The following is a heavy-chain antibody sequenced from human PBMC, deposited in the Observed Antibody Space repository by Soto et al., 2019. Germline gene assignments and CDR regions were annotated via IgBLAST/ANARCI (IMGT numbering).Heavy chain of an antibody. J-gene: IGHJ4*02. CDR3: ARLVPGAVAGYYFDY. CDR1: GGSFSGYY. Sequence: SETLSLTCAVYGGSFSGYYWSWIRQPPGKGLEWIGEINHSGSTNYNPSLKSRVTISVDTSKNQFSLKLSSVTAADTAVYYCARLVPGAVAGYYFDYWGQGTLVTVSS. D-gene: IGHD6-19*01. CDR2: INHSGST. V-gene: IGHV4-34*01.